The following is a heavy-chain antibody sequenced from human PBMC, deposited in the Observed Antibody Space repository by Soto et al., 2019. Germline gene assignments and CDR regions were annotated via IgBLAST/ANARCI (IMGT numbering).Heavy chain of an antibody. CDR3: ARRVNNDASNYYYGMDV. CDR2: ISAYNGNT. J-gene: IGHJ6*02. Sequence: QVQLVQSRAEVMKPGASVKVSCKASGYTFTSYGISWVRQAPGQGLEWMGWISAYNGNTNYAQKLQGRVTMTTDTSTSTAYMELRSLRSDDTAVYYCARRVNNDASNYYYGMDVWGQGTTVTVSS. D-gene: IGHD2-8*01. V-gene: IGHV1-18*04. CDR1: GYTFTSYG.